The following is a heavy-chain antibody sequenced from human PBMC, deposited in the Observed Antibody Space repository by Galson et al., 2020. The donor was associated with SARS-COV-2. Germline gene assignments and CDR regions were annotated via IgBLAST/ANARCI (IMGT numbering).Heavy chain of an antibody. CDR3: ASTYYEVLTGYYKTNFDH. V-gene: IGHV1-2*02. CDR2: INPNNGGT. J-gene: IGHJ4*02. Sequence: ASVKVSCKASGYTSTDYYIHWVRQAPGQGPEWMGWINPNNGGTNYAQKFQGRVTMTRDASISTAYMELSRLRSDDTALYYCASTYYEVLTGYYKTNFDHWGQGTRVTVSS. CDR1: GYTSTDYY. D-gene: IGHD3-9*01.